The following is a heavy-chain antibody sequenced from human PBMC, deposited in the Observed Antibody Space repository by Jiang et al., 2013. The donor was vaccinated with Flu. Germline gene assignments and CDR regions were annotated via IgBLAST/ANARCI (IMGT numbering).Heavy chain of an antibody. CDR1: GYRFNSFW. J-gene: IGHJ4*02. V-gene: IGHV5-51*01. CDR2: IYPADSDT. D-gene: IGHD3-22*01. Sequence: GAEVKKPGESLKISCKGSGYRFNSFWIAWVRQMPGKGLEWMGLIYPADSDTRYSPSFQGQVTISADKSTSTAYLQWSSLKASDTAIYYCAKLDYDNIDSRHIYFFDLWGQGTLVTVSS. CDR3: AKLDYDNIDSRHIYFFDL.